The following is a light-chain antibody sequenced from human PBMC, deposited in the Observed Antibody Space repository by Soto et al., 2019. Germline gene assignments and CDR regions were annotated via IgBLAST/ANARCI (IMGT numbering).Light chain of an antibody. Sequence: EIVLTQSPGPLSLSPGERATLSCRASQSVSSSYLAWYQQKPGQAPRLLIYGASSRATGIPDRFSGSGSETAFTLTISTLEPEDFAVYYCQQYGSSSWTFGQGTKVEIK. J-gene: IGKJ1*01. CDR2: GAS. CDR3: QQYGSSSWT. V-gene: IGKV3-20*01. CDR1: QSVSSSY.